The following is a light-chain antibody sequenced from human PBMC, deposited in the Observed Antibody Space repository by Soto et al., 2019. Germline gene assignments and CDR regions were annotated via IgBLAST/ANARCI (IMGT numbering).Light chain of an antibody. J-gene: IGKJ5*01. CDR3: QQYNDWPT. CDR1: QSVRRN. CDR2: DAA. Sequence: ETLMTQSPATLSVSPGERVTLSCRASQSVRRNLAWYQHKPGQAPRLLIYDAATRATGVAARFSGSGSETEFTLTITSLQSEDFAVYYCQQYNDWPTFGQGTRLEIK. V-gene: IGKV3-15*01.